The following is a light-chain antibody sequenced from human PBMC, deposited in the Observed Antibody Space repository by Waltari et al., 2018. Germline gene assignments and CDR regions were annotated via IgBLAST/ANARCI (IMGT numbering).Light chain of an antibody. J-gene: IGKJ1*01. Sequence: EIVLTQSPVSLSLSPGERATLSCRSSQSISRHLAWYQQNPGQAPRLLIYGASNRATGVPPRFSGSGSGTDFSLTIIGLEPEDSAVYYCQHHFRLPATFGQGTKVEIK. CDR3: QHHFRLPAT. V-gene: IGKV3-20*01. CDR2: GAS. CDR1: QSISRH.